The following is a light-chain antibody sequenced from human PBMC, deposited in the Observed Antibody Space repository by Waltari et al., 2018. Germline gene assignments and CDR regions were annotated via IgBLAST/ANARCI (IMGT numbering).Light chain of an antibody. CDR2: WAS. Sequence: DIVMTQSPDSLAVSLGERATINCKSSQSVLYSSNNKNYLAWYQQKPGQPPKLLIYWASTRESGVPDRVSGRGSGTDFNLTISSLQAEDVAVYYCQQYYSTTLTFGGGTKVEIK. V-gene: IGKV4-1*01. CDR3: QQYYSTTLT. J-gene: IGKJ4*01. CDR1: QSVLYSSNNKNY.